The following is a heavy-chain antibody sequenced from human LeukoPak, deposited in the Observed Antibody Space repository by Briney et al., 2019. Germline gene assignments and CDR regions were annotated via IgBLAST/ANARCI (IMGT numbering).Heavy chain of an antibody. CDR1: GFIFSSYG. D-gene: IGHD2-2*01. J-gene: IGHJ4*02. V-gene: IGHV3-30*02. CDR3: AKDRRYCSSTSCMAIDY. CDR2: IRYDGSNK. Sequence: GGSLRLSCAASGFIFSSYGMHWVREAPGKGLEWVAFIRYDGSNKYYADSVKGRFTISRDNSKNTLYLQMNSLRAEDTAVYYCAKDRRYCSSTSCMAIDYWGQGTLVTVSS.